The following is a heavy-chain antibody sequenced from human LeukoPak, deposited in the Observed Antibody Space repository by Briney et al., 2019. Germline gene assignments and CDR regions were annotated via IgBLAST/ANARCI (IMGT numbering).Heavy chain of an antibody. Sequence: PSETLSLTCTVSGGSISSYYWSWIRQPPGKGLEWIGYIYYSGSTNYNPSLKSRVTISVDTSKNQFSLKLSSVTAADTAVYYCAREAAYCGMDVWGKGTTVTVSS. J-gene: IGHJ6*04. CDR2: IYYSGST. D-gene: IGHD6-13*01. CDR1: GGSISSYY. V-gene: IGHV4-59*01. CDR3: AREAAYCGMDV.